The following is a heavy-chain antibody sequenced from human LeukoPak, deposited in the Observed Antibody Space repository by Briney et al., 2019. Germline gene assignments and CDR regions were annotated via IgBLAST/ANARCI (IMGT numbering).Heavy chain of an antibody. V-gene: IGHV1-18*01. Sequence: ASVKVSCKTSGYSENFYGITWVRQVAGQGLEWMGWISAQHGQTEYAPNSQDRVTMTTDTYTNTAYMELRSLRSDDTAVYYCAREGIRGTVTSRVYYMDVWGKGTTVTIS. CDR3: AREGIRGTVTSRVYYMDV. CDR1: GYSENFYG. D-gene: IGHD4-17*01. J-gene: IGHJ6*03. CDR2: ISAQHGQT.